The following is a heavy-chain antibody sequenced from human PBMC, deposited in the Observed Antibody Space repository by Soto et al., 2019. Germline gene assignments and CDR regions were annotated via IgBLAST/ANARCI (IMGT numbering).Heavy chain of an antibody. CDR1: GGSISSYY. CDR3: ARRWGSVFDF. V-gene: IGHV4-59*08. Sequence: QVQLQESGPGLVKPSETLSLTCTVSGGSISSYYWSWIRQPPGKGLEWIGYIYYSGSTNYNPSLKSRVTISVDTSKNQFSRKLSSVTAADTAVYYCARRWGSVFDFWGQGTLVTVSS. D-gene: IGHD3-10*01. CDR2: IYYSGST. J-gene: IGHJ4*02.